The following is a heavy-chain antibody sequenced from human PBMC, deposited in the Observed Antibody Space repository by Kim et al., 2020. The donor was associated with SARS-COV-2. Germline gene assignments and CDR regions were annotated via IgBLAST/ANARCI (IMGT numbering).Heavy chain of an antibody. J-gene: IGHJ6*03. CDR3: ARLRSYYYYYMDV. V-gene: IGHV5-51*01. CDR1: GYSFTSYW. Sequence: GESLQISCKGSGYSFTSYWIGWVRQMPGKGLAWMGIIYPGDSDTRYSPSFQGQVTISADKSISTAYLQWSSLKASDTAMYYCARLRSYYYYYMDVWGKGTTVTVSS. CDR2: IYPGDSDT.